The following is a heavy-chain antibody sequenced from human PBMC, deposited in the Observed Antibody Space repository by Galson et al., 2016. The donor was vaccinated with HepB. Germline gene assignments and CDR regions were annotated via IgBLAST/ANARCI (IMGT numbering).Heavy chain of an antibody. CDR1: GFTFSSYA. V-gene: IGHV3-23*01. J-gene: IGHJ5*02. CDR3: ATDNLAYCGADCYS. Sequence: SLRLSCAASGFTFSSYAMMWVRQTPGKGLEWVSSISGSGRITYYADSVRGRFTISRDNSKSTLYLRMNSLSAEDTAVYYCATDNLAYCGADCYSWGQGTRVTVSS. CDR2: ISGSGRIT. D-gene: IGHD2-21*02.